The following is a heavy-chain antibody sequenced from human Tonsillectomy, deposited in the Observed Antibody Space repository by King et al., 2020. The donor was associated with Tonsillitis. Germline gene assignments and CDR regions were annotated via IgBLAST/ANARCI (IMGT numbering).Heavy chain of an antibody. V-gene: IGHV4-34*01. CDR3: ARAFSVTRLD. CDR1: GGSFSGYY. Sequence: VQLQQWGAGLLKPSETLSLTCAVDGGSFSGYYWSWIRQPPGKVLEWIGEINHGGSTNYNPSLKSRVTISVDTSKSQFSLKLNSVTAADTAVYYCARAFSVTRLDWGRGTLVTVSS. J-gene: IGHJ4*02. CDR2: INHGGST. D-gene: IGHD4-17*01.